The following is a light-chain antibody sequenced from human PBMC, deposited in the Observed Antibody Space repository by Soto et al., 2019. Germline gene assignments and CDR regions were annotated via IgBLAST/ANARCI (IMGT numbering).Light chain of an antibody. Sequence: DIQMTQSPSTLSASVGDRVTITCRASQTISNLLAWYQPRPGKAPHLLIYKASSLESGVPSRFSGSRSGTEFTLTISSLQTDDFATYFCQQYSTYPWTFGQGTKVEVK. CDR1: QTISNL. CDR3: QQYSTYPWT. V-gene: IGKV1-5*03. J-gene: IGKJ1*01. CDR2: KAS.